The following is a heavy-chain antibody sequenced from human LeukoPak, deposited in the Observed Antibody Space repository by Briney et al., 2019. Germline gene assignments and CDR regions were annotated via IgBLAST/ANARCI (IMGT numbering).Heavy chain of an antibody. CDR1: GFTFSSYA. CDR3: AKDGIACSGGSCYSLYYFDY. CDR2: ISGSGGST. Sequence: GGSLRLSCAASGFTFSSYAMSWVRQAPGKGLEWVSAISGSGGSTYYADSVKGRFTISRDNSKNTLYLQMNSLRAEDTAVYYCAKDGIACSGGSCYSLYYFDYWGQGTLVTVSS. D-gene: IGHD2-15*01. J-gene: IGHJ4*02. V-gene: IGHV3-23*01.